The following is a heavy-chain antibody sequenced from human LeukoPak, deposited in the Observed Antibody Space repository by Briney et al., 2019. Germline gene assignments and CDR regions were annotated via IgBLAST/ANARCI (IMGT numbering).Heavy chain of an antibody. CDR1: GFTFSDYS. Sequence: GGSLRFSCAASGFTFSDYSMNWVRQAPGKGLEWVSAISGSGGSTYYADSVKGRFTISRDNSKNTLYLQMNSLRAEDTAVYYCARELGSRPYFDYWGQGTLVTVSS. V-gene: IGHV3-23*01. CDR2: ISGSGGST. D-gene: IGHD1-26*01. J-gene: IGHJ4*02. CDR3: ARELGSRPYFDY.